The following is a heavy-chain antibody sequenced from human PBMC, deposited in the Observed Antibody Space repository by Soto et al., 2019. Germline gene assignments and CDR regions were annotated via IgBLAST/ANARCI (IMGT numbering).Heavy chain of an antibody. Sequence: QVQLVQSGAEVKKPGSSVKVSCKASGGTFSSYAISWVRQAPGQGLEWMGGIIPIFGTANYAQKFQGRVTITEDETKSPAYMKLSSLRSEDTVVYYCARVRRTVAVHGGFDYWGQGTLVTVSS. CDR3: ARVRRTVAVHGGFDY. CDR2: IIPIFGTA. CDR1: GGTFSSYA. J-gene: IGHJ4*02. V-gene: IGHV1-69*01. D-gene: IGHD3-16*01.